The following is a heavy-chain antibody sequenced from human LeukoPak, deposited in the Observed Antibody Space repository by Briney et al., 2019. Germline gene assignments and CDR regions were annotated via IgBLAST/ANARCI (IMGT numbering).Heavy chain of an antibody. CDR1: GGSIRSYY. D-gene: IGHD3-10*01. CDR3: ASRSGSFSDALDI. Sequence: TSQTLSLTCTVSGGSIRSYYWGWIRQPPGKGLEWIGYIHYSESTKYNPSLKSRVTMSVDTSKNQFSLKLSSVTAADTAVYYCASRSGSFSDALDIWGQGTLVTVSS. V-gene: IGHV4-59*08. J-gene: IGHJ3*02. CDR2: IHYSEST.